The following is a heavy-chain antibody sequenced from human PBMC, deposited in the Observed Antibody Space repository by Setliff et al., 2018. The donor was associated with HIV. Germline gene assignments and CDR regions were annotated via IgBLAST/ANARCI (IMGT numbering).Heavy chain of an antibody. CDR1: GYIFNTFG. J-gene: IGHJ4*02. CDR2: IGNSNANT. V-gene: IGHV1-18*01. CDR3: ARAGAARTTHFDY. Sequence: ASVKVSCKASGYIFNTFGITWVRQAPGQGLEWMGWIGNSNANTNYAQEFQGRVTVTTDTSTSTAYMELRTLRSDDTAVYYCARAGAARTTHFDYWGQGTLVTVSS. D-gene: IGHD1-7*01.